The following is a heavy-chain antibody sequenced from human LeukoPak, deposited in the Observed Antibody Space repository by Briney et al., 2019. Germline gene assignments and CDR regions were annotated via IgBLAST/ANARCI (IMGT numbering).Heavy chain of an antibody. CDR2: TSASGSST. V-gene: IGHV3-23*01. J-gene: IGHJ5*01. CDR1: GFTLYNYA. CDR3: AKDPLGSYDSGNYGDS. Sequence: PGGSLRLSCAASGFTLYNYAMSWVRQAPGKGLEWVSATSASGSSTYYADSVKGRFTISRDNSKNTLYLQMNSLRDEDTAVYYCAKDPLGSYDSGNYGDSWGQGTLVTVSS. D-gene: IGHD3-10*01.